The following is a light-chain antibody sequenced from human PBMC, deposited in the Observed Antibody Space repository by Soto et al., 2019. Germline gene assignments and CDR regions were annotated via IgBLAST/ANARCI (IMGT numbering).Light chain of an antibody. CDR3: QQYGSSPLYT. V-gene: IGKV3-20*01. Sequence: EIVLTQSPGTLSLSPGKRATLSCRASQSVSSSYLAWYQQKPGQGPRLLIYGASSRATGIPDRFSGSGSGTDFTLTISRLEPEDFAVYYCQQYGSSPLYTFGQGTKLEIK. J-gene: IGKJ2*01. CDR1: QSVSSSY. CDR2: GAS.